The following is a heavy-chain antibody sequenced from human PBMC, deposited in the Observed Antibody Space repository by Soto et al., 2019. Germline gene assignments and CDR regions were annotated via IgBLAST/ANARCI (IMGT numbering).Heavy chain of an antibody. CDR3: AKDRTITMIVVPHAFDI. J-gene: IGHJ3*02. Sequence: EVQLLESGGGLVQPGGSLRLSCAASGFTSSSYAISWVRQAPEKGLEWVSGISGSGGSTYYADSVKGRFTISRDNSKNTLYLQMNSLRAEDTAVYYCAKDRTITMIVVPHAFDIWGRGTMVTVSS. CDR2: ISGSGGST. CDR1: GFTSSSYA. V-gene: IGHV3-23*01. D-gene: IGHD3-22*01.